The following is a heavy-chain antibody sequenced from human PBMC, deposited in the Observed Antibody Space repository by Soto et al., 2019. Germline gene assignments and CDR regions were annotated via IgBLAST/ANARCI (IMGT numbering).Heavy chain of an antibody. CDR2: INQGGSEK. D-gene: IGHD4-17*01. CDR1: GFTFSNYW. Sequence: HPGGSRRLSCAASGFTFSNYWMSWVRQAPGKGLEWVAKINQGGSEKWSADSVKGRFTISRDNAKNSLYLQLNSLGAEDTAVYYCVKDDGDYSFDYWGQGTLVTVSS. CDR3: VKDDGDYSFDY. V-gene: IGHV3-7*03. J-gene: IGHJ4*02.